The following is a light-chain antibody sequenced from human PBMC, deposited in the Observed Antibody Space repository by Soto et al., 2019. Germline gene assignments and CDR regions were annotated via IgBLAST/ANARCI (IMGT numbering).Light chain of an antibody. CDR3: QEYNSYS. CDR2: GAC. Sequence: EMVLAQSPGPMSLSQGERATLSCRASQSVSSSYLAWYQQKPGQAPRLLIYGACSRATGIPDRFSGSGSGTEFTLTISSLQHDDFANYYCQEYNSYSFGQGTKVDIK. J-gene: IGKJ1*01. V-gene: IGKV3-20*01. CDR1: QSVSSSY.